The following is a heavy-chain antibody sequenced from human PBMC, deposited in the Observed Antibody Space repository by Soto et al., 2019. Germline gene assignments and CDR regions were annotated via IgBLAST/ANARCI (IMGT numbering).Heavy chain of an antibody. CDR3: ARDLGTVTTRWFEP. J-gene: IGHJ5*02. CDR1: GGTFSSYT. Sequence: QVQLVQSGAEVKKPGSSVKVSCKASGGTFSSYTISWVRQAPGQGLEWMGRIIPILGIANYAQKFQGRVTITSEKSTSTAYMELSSLRSEDTAVYYCARDLGTVTTRWFEPWGQGTLVTVSS. D-gene: IGHD4-17*01. V-gene: IGHV1-69*08. CDR2: IIPILGIA.